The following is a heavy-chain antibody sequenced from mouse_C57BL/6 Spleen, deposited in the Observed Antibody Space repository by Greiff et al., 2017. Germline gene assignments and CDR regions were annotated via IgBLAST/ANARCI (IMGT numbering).Heavy chain of an antibody. V-gene: IGHV1-26*01. J-gene: IGHJ3*01. Sequence: VQLQQSGPELVKPGASVKISCKASGYTFTDYYMNWVKQSHGKSLEWIGDINPNNGGTSYNQKFKGKATLTVDKSSSTAYMELRSLTSEDSAVYYCAREGDITTEGFAYWGQGTLVTVSA. D-gene: IGHD1-1*01. CDR1: GYTFTDYY. CDR3: AREGDITTEGFAY. CDR2: INPNNGGT.